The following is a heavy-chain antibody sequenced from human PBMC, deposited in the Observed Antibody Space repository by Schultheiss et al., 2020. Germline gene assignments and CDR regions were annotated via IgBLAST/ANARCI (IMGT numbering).Heavy chain of an antibody. CDR3: ARGGSTNYYYYGMDV. J-gene: IGHJ6*02. Sequence: GESLKISCKGSGYSFTTYWIAWVRQMPGKGLEWMGIIYPGDSDTRYSPSFQGQVTISADKSISTAYLQWSSLKASDTAMYYCARGGSTNYYYYGMDVWGQGTTVTVSS. D-gene: IGHD5-12*01. CDR1: GYSFTTYW. CDR2: IYPGDSDT. V-gene: IGHV5-51*01.